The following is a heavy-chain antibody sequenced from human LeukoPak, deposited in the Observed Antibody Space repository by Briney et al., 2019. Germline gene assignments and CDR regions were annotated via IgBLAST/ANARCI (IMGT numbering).Heavy chain of an antibody. D-gene: IGHD3-22*01. CDR1: GYTFTGYY. CDR3: ARELWYCYDSSGYLGGPGGYGMDV. V-gene: IGHV1-2*02. Sequence: GASVKVSCKASGYTFTGYYMHWVRQAPGQGLEWMGWINPNSGGTNYAQKFQGRVTMTRDTSISTAYMELSRLRSDDTAVYYCARELWYCYDSSGYLGGPGGYGMDVWGQGTTVTVSS. J-gene: IGHJ6*02. CDR2: INPNSGGT.